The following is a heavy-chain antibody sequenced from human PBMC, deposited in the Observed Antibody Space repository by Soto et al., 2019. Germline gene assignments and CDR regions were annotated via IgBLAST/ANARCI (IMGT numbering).Heavy chain of an antibody. Sequence: EVQLVESGGGLVQPGGSLRLSCAASGFTVSSNYMSWVRQAPGKGLEWVSVIYSGGSTYYADSVKGRFTISRDNSKNTLYLQINSLRAKDTAVYYCARDDYGDYHPRGYWGQGTLVTVSS. V-gene: IGHV3-66*01. J-gene: IGHJ4*02. CDR1: GFTVSSNY. CDR3: ARDDYGDYHPRGY. D-gene: IGHD4-17*01. CDR2: IYSGGST.